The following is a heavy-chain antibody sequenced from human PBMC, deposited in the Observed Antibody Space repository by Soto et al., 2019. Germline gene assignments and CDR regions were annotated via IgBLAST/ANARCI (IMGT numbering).Heavy chain of an antibody. CDR1: GFTFSSYW. CDR2: IKQDGSEK. J-gene: IGHJ6*02. V-gene: IGHV3-7*03. CDR3: ARDPTRGSSSWYIWYYYGMDV. D-gene: IGHD6-13*01. Sequence: PVGSLRLSCAASGFTFSSYWMSWVRQAPEKGLEWVANIKQDGSEKCYVDSVKGRFTISRDNAKNSLYLQMNSLRAEDTAVYYCARDPTRGSSSWYIWYYYGMDVWGQGTTVTVSS.